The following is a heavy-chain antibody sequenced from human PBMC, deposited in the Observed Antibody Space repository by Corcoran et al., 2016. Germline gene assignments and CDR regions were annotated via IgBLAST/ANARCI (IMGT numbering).Heavy chain of an antibody. D-gene: IGHD3-3*02. CDR1: GGSISSYY. Sequence: QVQLQESGPGLVKPSETLSLTCTVSGGSISSYYWSWIRQPPGKGLEWIGYIYYSGSTNYNPSLKSRVTISVDTSKNQFSLKLSSVTAADTAVYYCARDLLLAFRGPNDYYGMDVWGQGTTVTVSS. CDR2: IYYSGST. J-gene: IGHJ6*02. CDR3: ARDLLLAFRGPNDYYGMDV. V-gene: IGHV4-59*01.